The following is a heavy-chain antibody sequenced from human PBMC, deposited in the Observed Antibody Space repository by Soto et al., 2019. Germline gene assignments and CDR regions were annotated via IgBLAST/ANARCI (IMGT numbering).Heavy chain of an antibody. CDR3: AKASNSGLWFGELFGY. J-gene: IGHJ4*02. Sequence: EVQLLESGGTLVQPGGSLRLSCAASGFAFSSYAMSWVRQAPGKGLEWVSALSGSGGSTYYADSVKGRFTISRDNSKDTLYLQLNSLRAEDTAVYYCAKASNSGLWFGELFGYWGQGTLVTVSS. CDR1: GFAFSSYA. V-gene: IGHV3-23*01. CDR2: LSGSGGST. D-gene: IGHD3-10*01.